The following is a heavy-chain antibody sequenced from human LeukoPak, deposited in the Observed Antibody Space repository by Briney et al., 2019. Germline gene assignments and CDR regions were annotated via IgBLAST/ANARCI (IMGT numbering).Heavy chain of an antibody. Sequence: ASVKVSCKASGYTFTSYAMHWVRQAPGQRLEWMGWINAGNGNTKYSQKFQGRVTITRDTSASTAYMELSSLRSEDTAVYYCATRGYCSSTSCYKYGMDVWGQGTTVTVSS. CDR1: GYTFTSYA. CDR2: INAGNGNT. J-gene: IGHJ6*02. D-gene: IGHD2-2*02. CDR3: ATRGYCSSTSCYKYGMDV. V-gene: IGHV1-3*01.